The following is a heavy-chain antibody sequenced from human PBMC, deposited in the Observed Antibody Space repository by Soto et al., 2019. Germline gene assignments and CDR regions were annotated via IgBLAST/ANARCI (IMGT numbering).Heavy chain of an antibody. CDR2: IGDGSAGT. J-gene: IGHJ5*02. D-gene: IGHD6-19*01. V-gene: IGHV3-23*01. CDR3: AAPRVPVASTRDFDP. CDR1: GITFSSFD. Sequence: EAQLLESGGDLVQPGGSLRLSCAASGITFSSFDMSWVRQAPGKGLEWVSAIGDGSAGTHYADSVKGRFTISRDDSKNTLYLQMDSLRAEDTAVYYCAAPRVPVASTRDFDPWGQGTPVTVSP.